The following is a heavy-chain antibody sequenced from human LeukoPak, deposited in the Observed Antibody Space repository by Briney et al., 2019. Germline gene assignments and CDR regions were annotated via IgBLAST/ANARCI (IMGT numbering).Heavy chain of an antibody. Sequence: ASVKVSCKASGYTFTSYGISWVRQAPGQGLEWMGWISAYNGNTNYAQKLQGRVTMTTDTSTSTAYMELRSLRSDDTAVYYCAKRQLSIWDYGDYEDYWGQGTLVTVSS. J-gene: IGHJ4*02. D-gene: IGHD4-17*01. V-gene: IGHV1-18*01. CDR2: ISAYNGNT. CDR3: AKRQLSIWDYGDYEDY. CDR1: GYTFTSYG.